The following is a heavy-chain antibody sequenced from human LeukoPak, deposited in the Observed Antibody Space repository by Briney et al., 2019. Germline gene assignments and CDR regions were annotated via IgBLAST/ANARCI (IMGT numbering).Heavy chain of an antibody. CDR1: GYTFTIYG. CDR2: ISAYEGNT. D-gene: IGHD6-13*01. J-gene: IGHJ6*02. Sequence: ASVKVSCKASGYTFTIYGISWVRQAPGQGREWMGWISAYEGNTNYTQKLQGRGTMTTDTTTSTAYMELRSLTSDDTAVYYCARDPYVRSSSRYGMDVWGQGTTVTVSS. CDR3: ARDPYVRSSSRYGMDV. V-gene: IGHV1-18*01.